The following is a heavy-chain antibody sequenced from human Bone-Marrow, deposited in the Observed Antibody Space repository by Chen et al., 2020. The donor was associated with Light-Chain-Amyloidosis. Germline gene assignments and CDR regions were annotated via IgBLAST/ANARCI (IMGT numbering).Heavy chain of an antibody. D-gene: IGHD2-8*01. Sequence: QVQLVQSGAEVKKPGSSVKVSCKASGGTFSSYAISWVRQAPGQGLEWMGGVIPILGTANYAQKFQGRVTITADESTSTAYMGLSSLRSEETAVYYCARDRGRYCTNGVCYIPPVAGNYYYYGMDVWGQGTTVTVSS. CDR2: VIPILGTA. V-gene: IGHV1-69*01. CDR1: GGTFSSYA. J-gene: IGHJ6*02. CDR3: ARDRGRYCTNGVCYIPPVAGNYYYYGMDV.